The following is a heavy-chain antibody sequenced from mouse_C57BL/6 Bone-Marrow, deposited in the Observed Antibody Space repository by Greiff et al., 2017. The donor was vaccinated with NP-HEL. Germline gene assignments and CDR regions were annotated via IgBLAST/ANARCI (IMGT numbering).Heavy chain of an antibody. V-gene: IGHV5-2*01. CDR3: ARHPSRQTAMDY. CDR1: EYEFPSHD. J-gene: IGHJ4*01. Sequence: EVQLQESGAGLVQPGASLKLSCESYEYEFPSHDLSWVRQTPGKRLELVGAINRDGGSTYYPDNLERRFTMSRDNTKKTLYMQMSSLRSDDTALYYGARHPSRQTAMDYWGQGTSVTVSS. D-gene: IGHD6-1*01. CDR2: INRDGGST.